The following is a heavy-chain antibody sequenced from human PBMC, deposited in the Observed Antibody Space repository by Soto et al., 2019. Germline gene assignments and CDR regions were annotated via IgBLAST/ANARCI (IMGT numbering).Heavy chain of an antibody. Sequence: QVQLVQSGAEMKKPGSSAKVSCKASGGTFSSYTISWVRQAPGQGLEWMGRINPILDITNYAQRFKGRVTITADRSTSTTYMELRSLRSEDTAVYYCARDLVAVDGGNYWGQGTLVTVSS. CDR1: GGTFSSYT. CDR3: ARDLVAVDGGNY. J-gene: IGHJ4*02. D-gene: IGHD6-13*01. V-gene: IGHV1-69*04. CDR2: INPILDIT.